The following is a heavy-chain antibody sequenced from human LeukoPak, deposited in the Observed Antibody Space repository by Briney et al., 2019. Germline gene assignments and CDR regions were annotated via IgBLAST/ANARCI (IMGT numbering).Heavy chain of an antibody. V-gene: IGHV4-34*01. CDR1: GGSFSGYY. J-gene: IGHJ5*02. CDR3: ARPVPSRLGWFDP. D-gene: IGHD1-1*01. Sequence: DLSETLSLTCAVYGGSFSGYYWSWIRQPPGKGLEWIGTIYYSGSTYYNPSLKSRVTISVDTSKNQFSLKLSSVTAADTAVYYCARPVPSRLGWFDPWGQGTLVTVSS. CDR2: IYYSGST.